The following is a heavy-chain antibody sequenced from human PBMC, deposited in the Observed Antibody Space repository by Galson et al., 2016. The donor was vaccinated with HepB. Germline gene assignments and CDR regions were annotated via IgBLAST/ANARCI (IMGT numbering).Heavy chain of an antibody. CDR2: ISYDGTNK. D-gene: IGHD3-3*01. Sequence: SLRLSCAASGFTFSNYGMHWVRQAPGKGLEWVAVISYDGTNKYYADSVKGRFTISRDNSKNSLYLQMNSLRPEDTAVYYCAKEGHHDFWSGYYNWFAPWGQGTLVTVSS. CDR1: GFTFSNYG. J-gene: IGHJ5*02. CDR3: AKEGHHDFWSGYYNWFAP. V-gene: IGHV3-30*19.